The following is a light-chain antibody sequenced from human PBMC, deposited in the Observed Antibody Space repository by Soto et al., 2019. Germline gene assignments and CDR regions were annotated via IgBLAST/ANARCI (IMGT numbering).Light chain of an antibody. CDR1: KNDIGVYDF. Sequence: QSALTQPPSASGSPGQSVTISCTRTKNDIGVYDFVSWYQHHPGKAPRLIIYEVVQRPSGVPDRFSGSKSGNTASLTVSGLQAADEADYFCKSYAGSNTYVFGSRTKVTVL. V-gene: IGLV2-8*01. CDR3: KSYAGSNTYV. CDR2: EVV. J-gene: IGLJ1*01.